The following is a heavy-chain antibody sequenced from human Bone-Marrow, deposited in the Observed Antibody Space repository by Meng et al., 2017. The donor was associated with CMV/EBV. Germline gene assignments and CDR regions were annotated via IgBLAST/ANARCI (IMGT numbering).Heavy chain of an antibody. J-gene: IGHJ3*02. V-gene: IGHV3-30*03. CDR1: GFTFSSYS. CDR2: ISYDGSNK. Sequence: LSFTCAASGFTFSSYSMNWVRQAPGKGLEWVAVISYDGSNKYYADSVKGRFTIPRDNSKNTLYLQMNSLRAEDTAVYYCARGGDIVVVPADKDAFDIWGQGTTVTVSS. CDR3: ARGGDIVVVPADKDAFDI. D-gene: IGHD2-2*01.